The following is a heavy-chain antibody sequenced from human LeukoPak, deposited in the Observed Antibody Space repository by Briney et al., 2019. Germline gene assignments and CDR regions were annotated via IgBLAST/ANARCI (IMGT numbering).Heavy chain of an antibody. Sequence: GGSLRLSCAASGFTFSDYQMTWIRQAPGKGLDWISYISSSGTTTYYADSVKGRFTISRDSSKNTLFLQMNRLRPEDAAVYYCAKAPVTTCRGAYCYPFDYWGQGTLVTVSS. J-gene: IGHJ4*02. CDR2: ISSSGTTT. D-gene: IGHD2-21*01. CDR1: GFTFSDYQ. CDR3: AKAPVTTCRGAYCYPFDY. V-gene: IGHV3-11*01.